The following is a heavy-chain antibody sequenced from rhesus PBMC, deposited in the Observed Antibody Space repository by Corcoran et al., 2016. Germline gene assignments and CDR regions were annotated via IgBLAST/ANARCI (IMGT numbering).Heavy chain of an antibody. D-gene: IGHD6-13*01. V-gene: IGHV4-80*01. CDR1: GASISSYW. CDR2: INGNSGST. CDR3: ATDIAAGRGNRFDV. J-gene: IGHJ5-1*01. Sequence: QVQLQESGPGLVKPSETLSLTCTVSGASISSYWWSWIRQPPGKGLEWIGEINGNSGSTNYSPSLKSRVTISRDTAKNQCSLKVSAVTATDTAVYYCATDIAAGRGNRFDVWGPGVLVTVSS.